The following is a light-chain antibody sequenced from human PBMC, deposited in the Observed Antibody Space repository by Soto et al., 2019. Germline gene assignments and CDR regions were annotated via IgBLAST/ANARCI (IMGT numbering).Light chain of an antibody. J-gene: IGKJ5*01. Sequence: EIVLTQSPATLSLSPGERATLSCRASQSLINYLAWYQQKPGQAPRLLIYGASSRATGIPDRFSGSGSGTDFTLTITRLEPEDFAVYYCQLYGRSITFGQGTRLEIK. CDR2: GAS. CDR1: QSLINY. V-gene: IGKV3-20*01. CDR3: QLYGRSIT.